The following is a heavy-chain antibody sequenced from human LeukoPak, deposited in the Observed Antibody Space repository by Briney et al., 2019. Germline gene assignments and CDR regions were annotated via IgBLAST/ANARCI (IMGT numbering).Heavy chain of an antibody. CDR1: GGSVSSGGYY. CDR3: ARDGLVSGGNSLGAEQH. CDR2: IYHSGST. Sequence: PSQTLSLTCTVSGGSVSSGGYYWSWIRQPPGKGLEWIGYIYHSGSTYYNPSLKSRVTISVDRSKNQFSLKLSSVTAADTAVYYCARDGLVSGGNSLGAEQHWGQGTLVTVSS. V-gene: IGHV4-30-2*01. D-gene: IGHD4-23*01. J-gene: IGHJ1*01.